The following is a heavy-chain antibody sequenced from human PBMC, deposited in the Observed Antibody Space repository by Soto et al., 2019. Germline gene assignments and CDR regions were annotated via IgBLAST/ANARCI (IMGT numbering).Heavy chain of an antibody. J-gene: IGHJ3*02. V-gene: IGHV3-23*01. CDR3: APHVSCSVGSCQYDAFAI. Sequence: EVQVLESGGGLVQPGGSLRLSCEGSEFTVSGHAMTWIRQAPGKGPEWVSTITADGGTYYADSVKGRFAMSRDTSENTLYLQMNSLGAEDTAAYYCAPHVSCSVGSCQYDAFAIRGQGTMVTVSS. D-gene: IGHD2-15*01. CDR1: EFTVSGHA. CDR2: ITADGGT.